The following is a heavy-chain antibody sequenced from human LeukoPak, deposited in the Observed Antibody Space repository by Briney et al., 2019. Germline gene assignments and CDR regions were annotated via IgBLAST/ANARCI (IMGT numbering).Heavy chain of an antibody. V-gene: IGHV4-59*01. CDR3: ARGISHYYFDY. CDR2: IYYSGST. CDR1: GGSINSYY. J-gene: IGHJ4*02. D-gene: IGHD2/OR15-2a*01. Sequence: SETLSLTCTVSGGSINSYYWSWIRQPPGKGLEWIGYIYYSGSTNYNPSLKSRVTISVDTSKNQFSLKLSSVTAADTAVYYCARGISHYYFDYWGQGTLVTVSS.